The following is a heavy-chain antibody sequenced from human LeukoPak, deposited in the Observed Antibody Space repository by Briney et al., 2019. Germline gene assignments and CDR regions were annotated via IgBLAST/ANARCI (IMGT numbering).Heavy chain of an antibody. CDR3: TRGQAVV. V-gene: IGHV3-53*01. CDR2: INAGGST. CDR1: GFSVTNNY. D-gene: IGHD6-19*01. J-gene: IGHJ1*01. Sequence: GGSLRLSCAASGFSVTNNYLTWVRQAPGKGVEWVSVINAGGSTNYADSVKGRFTISRDNSKNTLYLQMNSLRAEDTAVYYCTRGQAVVWGQGTQVTVSS.